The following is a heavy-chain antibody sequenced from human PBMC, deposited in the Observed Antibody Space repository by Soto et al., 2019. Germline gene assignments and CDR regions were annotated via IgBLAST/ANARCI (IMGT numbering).Heavy chain of an antibody. D-gene: IGHD2-2*02. J-gene: IGHJ5*02. V-gene: IGHV3-48*02. Sequence: PGGSLRLSCAASGFTFSSYNMNWVRQAPGKGLEWVSYISSSSSTIYYADSVKGRFTISRDNAKNSLYLQMNSLRDEDTAVYYCARDEGYCSSTSCYTYWFDPWGQGTLVTVSS. CDR3: ARDEGYCSSTSCYTYWFDP. CDR1: GFTFSSYN. CDR2: ISSSSSTI.